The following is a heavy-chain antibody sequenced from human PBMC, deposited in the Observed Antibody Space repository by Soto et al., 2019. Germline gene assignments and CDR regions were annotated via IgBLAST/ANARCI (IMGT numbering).Heavy chain of an antibody. J-gene: IGHJ6*02. V-gene: IGHV3-21*01. CDR1: GFTFSSYS. CDR2: ISSSSSYI. D-gene: IGHD2-2*01. Sequence: PGGSLRLSCAASGFTFSSYSMNWVRQAPGKGLEWVSSISSSSSYIYYADSVKGRFTISRDNAKNSLYLQMNSLRAEDTAVYYCARVNIVVVPAALYYYGMDVWGQGTTVTVSS. CDR3: ARVNIVVVPAALYYYGMDV.